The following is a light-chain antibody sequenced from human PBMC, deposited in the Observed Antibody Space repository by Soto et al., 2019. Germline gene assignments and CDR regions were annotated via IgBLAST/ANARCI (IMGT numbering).Light chain of an antibody. CDR2: GTS. Sequence: EIVLTQSPCTLSLSPGEGATLSCRASQSVSSTYIAWYQQKPGQAPGLLIYGTSTRATGIPDRFRGSGSGTDFTLTVSRLEPEDFAVDFCQQYSVSPWTFGQGTRVEIK. CDR1: QSVSSTY. J-gene: IGKJ1*01. CDR3: QQYSVSPWT. V-gene: IGKV3-20*01.